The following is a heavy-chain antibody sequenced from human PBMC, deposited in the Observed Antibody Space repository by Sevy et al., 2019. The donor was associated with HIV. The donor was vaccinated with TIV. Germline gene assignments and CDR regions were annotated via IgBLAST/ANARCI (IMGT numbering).Heavy chain of an antibody. Sequence: GGSLRLSCEASGFSFSRNYMSWTRQAPGKGLEWVSGISTGDNTFYADSVKGRFTISRDSSKNTLLLQMNSLRAEDTAVYYCAREQSRDGYHFDYWGQGTLVTVSS. J-gene: IGHJ4*02. V-gene: IGHV3-66*01. CDR3: AREQSRDGYHFDY. CDR2: ISTGDNT. CDR1: GFSFSRNY. D-gene: IGHD5-12*01.